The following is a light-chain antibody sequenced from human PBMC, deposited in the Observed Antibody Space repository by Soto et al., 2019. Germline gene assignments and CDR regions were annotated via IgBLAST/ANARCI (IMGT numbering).Light chain of an antibody. V-gene: IGKV1-9*01. CDR2: GAS. CDR3: QQLNTYPA. Sequence: DLPLTQSPSFLSASVGDRVTITCRASQGIGSYLGWYQQAPGKAPKLLIYGASTLQSGVPSRFSGSEAETEFTLTVSSLQSEDVATYCCQQLNTYPAFGGGTKVEI. CDR1: QGIGSY. J-gene: IGKJ4*01.